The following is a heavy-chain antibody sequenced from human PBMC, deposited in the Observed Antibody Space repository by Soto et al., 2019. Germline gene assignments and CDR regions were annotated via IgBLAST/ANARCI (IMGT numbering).Heavy chain of an antibody. J-gene: IGHJ5*02. CDR1: GASMNSYH. CDR2: IHSSGST. CDR3: ARDQGVAAAGITWFDP. V-gene: IGHV4-4*07. Sequence: SETLSLTCTVSGASMNSYHWSWIRQPAGKGLEWIGHIHSSGSTNYNPSLKSRVTMSVDTSRNQFSLRLMSLTAADTAVYYCARDQGVAAAGITWFDPWGQGSLVTVSS. D-gene: IGHD6-13*01.